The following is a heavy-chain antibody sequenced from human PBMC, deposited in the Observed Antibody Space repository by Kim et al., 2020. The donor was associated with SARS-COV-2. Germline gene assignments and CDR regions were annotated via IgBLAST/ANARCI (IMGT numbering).Heavy chain of an antibody. V-gene: IGHV4-59*08. J-gene: IGHJ4*01. CDR1: GGSISSYY. D-gene: IGHD5-18*01. CDR3: ARGPTKRGYSYGTYFDY. CDR2: IYYSGST. Sequence: SETLYLTCTVSGGSISSYYWSWIRQPPGKGLEWIGYIYYSGSTNYNPSLKSRVTISVDTSKNQFSLKLSSVTAADTAVYYCARGPTKRGYSYGTYFDYWG.